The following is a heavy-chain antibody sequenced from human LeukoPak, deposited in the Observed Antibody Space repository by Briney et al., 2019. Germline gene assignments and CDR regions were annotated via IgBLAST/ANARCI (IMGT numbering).Heavy chain of an antibody. V-gene: IGHV4-4*02. CDR2: IYYSGST. J-gene: IGHJ6*04. CDR1: GGSISSSNW. Sequence: SETLSLTCAVSGGSISSSNWWSWVRQPPGKGLEWIGEIYYSGSTNYNPSLKSRVTISVDKSKNQFSLKLSSVTAADTAVYYCARDPTMVRGPSMDVWGKGTTVTVSS. CDR3: ARDPTMVRGPSMDV. D-gene: IGHD3-10*01.